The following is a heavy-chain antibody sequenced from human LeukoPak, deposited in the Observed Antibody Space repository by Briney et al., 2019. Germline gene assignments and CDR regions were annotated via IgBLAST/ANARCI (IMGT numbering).Heavy chain of an antibody. CDR3: ARPIYGPSGGAFDI. CDR1: GFTFSTDP. D-gene: IGHD3-10*01. Sequence: GGSPRLSCAASGFTFSTDPMNWVRQAPGKGLEWVSSIGGNSRSIYYADSVKGRFTISRDNAKNSLYLQMNSLRAEDTAVYYCARPIYGPSGGAFDIWGQGTMVTVSS. V-gene: IGHV3-21*01. J-gene: IGHJ3*02. CDR2: IGGNSRSI.